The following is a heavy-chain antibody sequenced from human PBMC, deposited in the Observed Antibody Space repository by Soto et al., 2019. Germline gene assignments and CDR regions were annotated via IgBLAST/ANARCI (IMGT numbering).Heavy chain of an antibody. CDR3: ARDGGYQPIDY. Sequence: ASVKVSCKASGYTFTSYAMHWVRQATGQGLEWMGWMNPNSGNTGYAQKFQGRVTMTRNTSISTAYMELSSLRSEDTAVYYCARDGGYQPIDYWGQGTLVTVSS. CDR2: MNPNSGNT. V-gene: IGHV1-8*02. J-gene: IGHJ4*02. CDR1: GYTFTSYA. D-gene: IGHD2-2*01.